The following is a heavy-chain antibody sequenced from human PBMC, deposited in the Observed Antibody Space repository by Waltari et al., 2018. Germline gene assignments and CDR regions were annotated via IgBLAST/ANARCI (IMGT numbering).Heavy chain of an antibody. CDR2: ISWNMDKI. CDR3: AKGHSGSYGLKD. J-gene: IGHJ4*02. CDR1: GFNFADYA. D-gene: IGHD1-26*01. V-gene: IGHV3-9*01. Sequence: EVQLVESGGGLVQPGRSLRLSCAVSGFNFADYAMHWVRQAPGKGMEGVLGISWNMDKIGEEDSVKGRFTISRDNAKNSLYLQMNSLRPEDTALYYCAKGHSGSYGLKDWGQGTLVTVSS.